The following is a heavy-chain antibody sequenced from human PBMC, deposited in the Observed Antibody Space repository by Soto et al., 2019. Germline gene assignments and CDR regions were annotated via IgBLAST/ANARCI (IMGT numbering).Heavy chain of an antibody. V-gene: IGHV5-10-1*01. J-gene: IGHJ2*01. CDR2: IDPSDSYT. Sequence: GESLKISCKGSGYSFTSYWISWVRQMPGKGLEWMGRIDPSDSYTNYSPSFQGRVTISAGKSISTAYLQWSSLKASDTAMYYCARSLTDYWYFDLWGRGTLVTVSS. CDR3: ARSLTDYWYFDL. D-gene: IGHD2-8*01. CDR1: GYSFTSYW.